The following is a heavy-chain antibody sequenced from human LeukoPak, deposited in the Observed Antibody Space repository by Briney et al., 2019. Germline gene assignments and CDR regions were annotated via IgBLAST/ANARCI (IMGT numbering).Heavy chain of an antibody. J-gene: IGHJ4*02. V-gene: IGHV4-38-2*02. Sequence: SETLSLTCIVSGYSISSGYYWAWIRQPPGKGLEWLGSMIHSGRTYYNPSLESRLTISLDKSKNHFSLELTSVTAADTALYFCAREIFGARAFEYWGQGILVTVSS. CDR1: GYSISSGYY. CDR3: AREIFGARAFEY. CDR2: MIHSGRT. D-gene: IGHD3-3*01.